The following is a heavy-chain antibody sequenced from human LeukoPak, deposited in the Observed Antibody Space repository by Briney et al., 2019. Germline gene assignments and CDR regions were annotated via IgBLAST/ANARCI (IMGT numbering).Heavy chain of an antibody. CDR3: ARAPSTLYYYYGMDV. J-gene: IGHJ6*02. CDR1: GGSISSGGYH. Sequence: PSQTLSLTCTVSGGSISSGGYHWSWIRQHPGKGLEWIGYIYYSGSTYYNPSLKSRVTISVDTSKNQFSLKLSSVTAADTAVYYCARAPSTLYYYYGMDVWGQGTTVTVSS. CDR2: IYYSGST. V-gene: IGHV4-31*03.